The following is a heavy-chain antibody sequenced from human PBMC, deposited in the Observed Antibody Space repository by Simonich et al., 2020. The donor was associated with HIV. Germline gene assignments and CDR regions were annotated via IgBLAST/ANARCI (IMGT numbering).Heavy chain of an antibody. V-gene: IGHV3-30*07. CDR1: GFTFSSYA. J-gene: IGHJ4*02. CDR3: ASGGSISSVWADDY. CDR2: ISYDGSNK. D-gene: IGHD3-16*01. Sequence: QVQLVESGGGVVQPGRSLRLSCAASGFTFSSYAMHWVRQAPGKGLDGVAVISYDGSNKYYADSGKGRFTISRDNSKNTLYLQMNSLRAEDTAVYYCASGGSISSVWADDYWGQGTLVTVSS.